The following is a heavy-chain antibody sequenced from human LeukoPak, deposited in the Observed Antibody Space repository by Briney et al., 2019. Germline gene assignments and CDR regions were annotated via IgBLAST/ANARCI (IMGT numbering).Heavy chain of an antibody. V-gene: IGHV4-59*01. Sequence: SETLSLTCGVSGGSIRSYCWRWIRQPPGKGLEWIGYIYYSGSTYYNPSLKSRVTISVDTSKNQFSLKLSSVTAADTAMYYCARGSVVKGDAFDIWGQGTMVTVSS. J-gene: IGHJ3*02. CDR1: GGSIRSYC. D-gene: IGHD4-23*01. CDR3: ARGSVVKGDAFDI. CDR2: IYYSGST.